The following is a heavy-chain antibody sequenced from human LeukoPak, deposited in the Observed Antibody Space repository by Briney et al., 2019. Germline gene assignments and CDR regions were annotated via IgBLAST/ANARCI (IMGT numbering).Heavy chain of an antibody. CDR1: GYSFTSYW. D-gene: IGHD3-10*01. J-gene: IGHJ4*02. Sequence: PGESLKISCKGSGYSFTSYWIGWVRQMPGKGLEWMGIIYPGDSDTRYSPSFQGQVTISADKSISTAYLQWSSLKASDTAMYYCARLGGGNYYGSGSYRKPLDYWGQGTLVTVSS. CDR2: IYPGDSDT. CDR3: ARLGGGNYYGSGSYRKPLDY. V-gene: IGHV5-51*01.